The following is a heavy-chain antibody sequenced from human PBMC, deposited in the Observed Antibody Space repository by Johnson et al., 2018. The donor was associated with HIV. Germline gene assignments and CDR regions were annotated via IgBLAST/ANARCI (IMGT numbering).Heavy chain of an antibody. D-gene: IGHD1-20*01. CDR2: IYSGGST. CDR1: GFTVSSNY. CDR3: AKDSMGFNWNQFEAFDI. J-gene: IGHJ3*02. Sequence: VQLVESGGGLVKPGGSLRLSCAASGFTVSSNYMSWVRQAPGKGLEWVSVIYSGGSTYYADSVKGRFTISRDNSKNTLYLQMNSLRAEDTAVYYCAKDSMGFNWNQFEAFDIWGQGTMVTVSS. V-gene: IGHV3-66*01.